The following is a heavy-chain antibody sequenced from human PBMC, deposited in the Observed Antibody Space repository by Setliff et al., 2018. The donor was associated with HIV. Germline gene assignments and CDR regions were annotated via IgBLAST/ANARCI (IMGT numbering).Heavy chain of an antibody. J-gene: IGHJ6*03. CDR3: ARVTTGTYYYYMDV. V-gene: IGHV1-69*13. Sequence: SVKVSCKASGGTFSSYAISWVRQAPGQGLEWMGGIIPIFGTANYAQKFQGRVTITADESTSTAYMGLSSLRSEDTAVYYCARVTTGTYYYYMDVWGKGTTVTVSS. CDR2: IIPIFGTA. D-gene: IGHD1-7*01. CDR1: GGTFSSYA.